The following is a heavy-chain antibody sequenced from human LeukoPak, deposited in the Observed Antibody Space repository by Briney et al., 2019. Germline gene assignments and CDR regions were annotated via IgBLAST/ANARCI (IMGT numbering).Heavy chain of an antibody. CDR3: ARATPRVILPDY. Sequence: ASVKVSCKASGYTFTGYYMHWVRQAPGQGLEWMGWINPNSGGTNYAQKFQGRVTMTRDASISTAYMELSRLRSDDTAVYYCARATPRVILPDYWGQGTLVTVSS. CDR1: GYTFTGYY. CDR2: INPNSGGT. V-gene: IGHV1-2*02. D-gene: IGHD2-21*01. J-gene: IGHJ4*02.